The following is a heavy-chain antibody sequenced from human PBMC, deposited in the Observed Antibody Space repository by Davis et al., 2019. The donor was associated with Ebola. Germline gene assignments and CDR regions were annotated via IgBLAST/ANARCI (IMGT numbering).Heavy chain of an antibody. CDR2: INPNIGGT. D-gene: IGHD5-24*01. CDR1: GYTFTGYY. V-gene: IGHV1-2*06. CDR3: ARMDYFDY. Sequence: ASVQVSCKASGYTFTGYYMHWLRQAPGHGLEWMGRINPNIGGTNYAQKFQGRVTMTRDTSISTAYMELSRLRSDDTAVYYCARMDYFDYWGQGTLVTVSS. J-gene: IGHJ4*02.